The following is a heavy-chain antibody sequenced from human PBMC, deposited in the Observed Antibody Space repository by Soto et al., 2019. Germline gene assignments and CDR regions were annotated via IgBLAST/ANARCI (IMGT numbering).Heavy chain of an antibody. D-gene: IGHD3-3*01. CDR1: GGSISSGGYY. V-gene: IGHV4-31*03. J-gene: IGHJ5*02. CDR3: ARVGDTIFGVVITDP. Sequence: QVQLQESGPGLVKPSQTLSLTCTVSGGSISSGGYYWSWIRQHPGKGLEWIGYIYYSGSTYHNPSLKSRVTISVDTSKNQFSLKLSSVTAADTAVYYCARVGDTIFGVVITDPWGQGTLVTVSS. CDR2: IYYSGST.